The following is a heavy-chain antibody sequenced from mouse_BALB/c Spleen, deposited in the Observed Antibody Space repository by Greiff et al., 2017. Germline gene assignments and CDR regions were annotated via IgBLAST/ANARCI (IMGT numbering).Heavy chain of an antibody. V-gene: IGHV5-6*01. CDR3: ARDGNYGFDY. Sequence: EVHLVESGGDLVKPGGSLKLSCAASGFTFSSYGMSWVRQTPDKRLEWVATISSGGSYTYYPDSVKGRFTISRDNAKNTLYLQMSSLKSEDTAMYYCARDGNYGFDYWGQGTTLTVSS. CDR2: ISSGGSYT. J-gene: IGHJ2*01. CDR1: GFTFSSYG. D-gene: IGHD2-1*01.